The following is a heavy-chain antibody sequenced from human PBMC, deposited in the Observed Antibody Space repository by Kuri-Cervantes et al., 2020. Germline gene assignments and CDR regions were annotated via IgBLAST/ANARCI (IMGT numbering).Heavy chain of an antibody. CDR1: GYTLTELS. D-gene: IGHD3-10*01. J-gene: IGHJ6*02. CDR3: ARSGSSAWFGEGYYYGMDV. CDR2: FDPEDGET. Sequence: ASVKVSCKVSGYTLTELSMHWVRQAPGKGLEWMGGFDPEDGETIYAQKFQGRVTMTEDTSTDTAYMELSSLRAEDTAVYYCARSGSSAWFGEGYYYGMDVWGQGTTVTVSS. V-gene: IGHV1-24*01.